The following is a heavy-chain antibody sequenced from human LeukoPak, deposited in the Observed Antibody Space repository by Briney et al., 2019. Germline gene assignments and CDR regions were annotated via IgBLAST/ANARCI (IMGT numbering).Heavy chain of an antibody. CDR1: GFTFDDYA. CDR2: ISWNSAST. V-gene: IGHV3-9*01. D-gene: IGHD1-26*01. Sequence: GGSLRLSCAASGFTFDDYAMHWVRQAPGKGPEWVSSISWNSASTGYADSVKGRFTISRDNAKNSLYLQMNSLRGEDTAFYYCEKVLYRNSGTHFDSWGQGTLVTVSS. J-gene: IGHJ4*02. CDR3: EKVLYRNSGTHFDS.